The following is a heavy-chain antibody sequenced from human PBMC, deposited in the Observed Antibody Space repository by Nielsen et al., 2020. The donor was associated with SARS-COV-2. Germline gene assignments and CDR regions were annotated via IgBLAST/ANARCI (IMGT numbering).Heavy chain of an antibody. J-gene: IGHJ4*02. D-gene: IGHD6-13*01. CDR1: GYTFTSYY. CDR3: ARDAAAGYFDY. V-gene: IGHV1-46*01. Sequence: ASVKVSCKASGYTFTSYYMHWVRQAPGQGLEWMGIIKPSGGSTSYAQKFQGRVTMTRDTSTSTVYMELSSLRSEDTAVYYCARDAAAGYFDYWGQGTLVTVSS. CDR2: IKPSGGST.